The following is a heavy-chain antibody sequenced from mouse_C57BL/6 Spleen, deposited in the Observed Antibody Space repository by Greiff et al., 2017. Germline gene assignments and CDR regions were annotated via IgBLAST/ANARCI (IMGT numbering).Heavy chain of an antibody. CDR1: GYTFTSYG. Sequence: QVQLQQSGAELARPGASVKLSCKASGYTFTSYGISWVKQRTGQGLEWIGEIYPRSGNTYYNEKFKGKATLTADKSSSTAYMELRSLTSEDSAVYFCARAFTTVVATEAMDYWGQGTSVTVSS. CDR3: ARAFTTVVATEAMDY. D-gene: IGHD1-1*01. J-gene: IGHJ4*01. CDR2: IYPRSGNT. V-gene: IGHV1-81*01.